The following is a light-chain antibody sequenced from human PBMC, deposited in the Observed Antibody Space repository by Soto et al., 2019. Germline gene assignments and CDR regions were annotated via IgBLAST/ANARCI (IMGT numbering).Light chain of an antibody. V-gene: IGKV3-20*01. CDR1: QSISDT. Sequence: VMTQSPDSLPVSPGGRATLSCRASQSISDTLAWYQQKPGQAPRLLIHGASTRATGFPARFSGSESGTDFTLTISRLEPEDFVVYYCQQYGSSPFTFGQGTRLEIK. CDR3: QQYGSSPFT. J-gene: IGKJ5*01. CDR2: GAS.